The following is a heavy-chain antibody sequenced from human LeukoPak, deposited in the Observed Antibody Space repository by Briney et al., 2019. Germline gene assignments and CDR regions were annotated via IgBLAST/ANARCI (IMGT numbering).Heavy chain of an antibody. CDR3: ARARYYESSCHDSGPIQS. D-gene: IGHD3-22*01. CDR2: IYHSGST. CDR1: GGTISSSNR. V-gene: IGHV4-4*02. Sequence: PSGTLTLTCAVSGGTISSSNRWSWVRQPPGKGLEWIGEIYHSGSTNYNPSLKSRVTISVDKSKNQFSMTLSSVTAADTAVYYCARARYYESSCHDSGPIQSWGQGTLVTVSS. J-gene: IGHJ1*01.